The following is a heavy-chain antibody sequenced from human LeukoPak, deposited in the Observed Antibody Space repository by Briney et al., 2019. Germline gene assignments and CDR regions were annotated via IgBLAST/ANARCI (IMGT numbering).Heavy chain of an antibody. V-gene: IGHV1-2*02. Sequence: SVKLSCKTSGYTFTGHYMHWAPHAPGQALEEMGWINPNSGGTNYAQKFQGRVTMTRDTSISTAYMELSRRRSDDTAVYYCARVRHSGYDWGSYYDYYMDVWGKGTTVTISS. CDR2: INPNSGGT. D-gene: IGHD5-12*01. CDR1: GYTFTGHY. J-gene: IGHJ6*03. CDR3: ARVRHSGYDWGSYYDYYMDV.